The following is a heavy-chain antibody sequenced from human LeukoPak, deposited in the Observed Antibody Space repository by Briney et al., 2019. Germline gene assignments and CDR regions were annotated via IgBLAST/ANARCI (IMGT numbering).Heavy chain of an antibody. CDR1: GFTFSSYA. CDR3: AKVYYYDSSGYYPFDY. CDR2: ISGSGGST. V-gene: IGHV3-23*01. D-gene: IGHD3-22*01. J-gene: IGHJ4*02. Sequence: GGSLRLSCAASGFTFSSYAMSWVRQAQGKGLEWVSAISGSGGSTYYADSVKGRFTISRDNSKNTLYLQMNSLRAEDTAVYYCAKVYYYDSSGYYPFDYWGQGTLVTVSS.